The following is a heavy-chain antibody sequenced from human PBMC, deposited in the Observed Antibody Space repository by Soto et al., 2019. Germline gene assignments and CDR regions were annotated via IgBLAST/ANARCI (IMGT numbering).Heavy chain of an antibody. Sequence: GGSLRLSCAASGFTFSSYSMNWVRQAPGKGLEWVSYISSSSSTIYYADSVKGRFTISRDNAKNSLYLQMNSLRAEDTAVYYCARDQTGITIFGVVIPYHENWFDPWGQGTLVTVSS. V-gene: IGHV3-48*01. CDR2: ISSSSSTI. CDR1: GFTFSSYS. D-gene: IGHD3-3*01. J-gene: IGHJ5*02. CDR3: ARDQTGITIFGVVIPYHENWFDP.